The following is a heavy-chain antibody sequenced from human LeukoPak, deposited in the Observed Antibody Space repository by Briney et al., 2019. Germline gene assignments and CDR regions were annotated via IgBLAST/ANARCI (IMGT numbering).Heavy chain of an antibody. CDR2: IVVGSGNT. J-gene: IGHJ4*02. V-gene: IGHV1-58*02. CDR1: GFTFSSSA. CDR3: AAVFFSSTVPYFDH. Sequence: TSVKVSCKASGFTFSSSAIQWVRQVRGQRLEWIGWIVVGSGNTNHAQKFQDRVTITKDMSTMTAYMELSSLRSEDTALYYCAAVFFSSTVPYFDHWAQGTLVTVSS. D-gene: IGHD2-2*01.